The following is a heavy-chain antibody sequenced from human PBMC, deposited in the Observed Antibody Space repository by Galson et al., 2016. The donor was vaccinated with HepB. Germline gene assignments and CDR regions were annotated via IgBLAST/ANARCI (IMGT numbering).Heavy chain of an antibody. J-gene: IGHJ5*02. CDR2: IGSDEYT. CDR3: AKLKLGTLFDP. Sequence: SLRLSCAVSGLTFSTCDMTWVRQAPGKGLEWVSSIGSDEYTYYADSVKGRVTISRDNSKNTLYLQMNSLRAENTAVYYCAKLKLGTLFDPWGQGTLVTVSP. V-gene: IGHV3-23*01. CDR1: GLTFSTCD. D-gene: IGHD3-16*01.